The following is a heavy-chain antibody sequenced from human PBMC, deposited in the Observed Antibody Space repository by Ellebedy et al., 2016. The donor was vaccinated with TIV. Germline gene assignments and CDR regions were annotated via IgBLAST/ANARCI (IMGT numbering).Heavy chain of an antibody. CDR3: ARGNWYWDL. V-gene: IGHV3-72*01. J-gene: IGHJ2*01. Sequence: GESLKISCAASGFTFSDHHIHSVRLAPRNGLAWVRFLTCKTYGGTTEYPGSVKGRFSISRDDSKNSLYLQMNSLKTEETDVYYCARGNWYWDLWGRGTLVTVAA. CDR1: GFTFSDHH. CDR2: LTCKTYGGTT.